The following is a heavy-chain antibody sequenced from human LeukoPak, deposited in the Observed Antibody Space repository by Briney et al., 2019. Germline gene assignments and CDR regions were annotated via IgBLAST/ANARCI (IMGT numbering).Heavy chain of an antibody. CDR2: IYYSGST. CDR1: GGSISSYY. J-gene: IGHJ6*03. V-gene: IGHV4-59*01. Sequence: SETLSLTCTVSGGSISSYYWSWIRQPPGKGLEWIGYIYYSGSTNYNPSLKSRVTISVDTSKNQFSLKLSSVTAADTAVYYCARQYSSSSYYYYMDVWGKGTTVTVSS. CDR3: ARQYSSSSYYYYMDV. D-gene: IGHD6-6*01.